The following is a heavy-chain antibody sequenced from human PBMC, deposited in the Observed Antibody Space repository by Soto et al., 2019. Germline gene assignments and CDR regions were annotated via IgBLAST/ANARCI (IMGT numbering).Heavy chain of an antibody. V-gene: IGHV4-59*01. CDR1: GGSISNYY. Sequence: SETLSLTCTVSGGSISNYYWSWIRQPPGKGLEWIGCIFYSGSTNYSPSLRSRVTISVDTSKNQFSLKLSSVTAADTAVYYCARDPGSGSYYGWFDPWGQGTLVTVSS. CDR2: IFYSGST. D-gene: IGHD3-10*01. J-gene: IGHJ5*02. CDR3: ARDPGSGSYYGWFDP.